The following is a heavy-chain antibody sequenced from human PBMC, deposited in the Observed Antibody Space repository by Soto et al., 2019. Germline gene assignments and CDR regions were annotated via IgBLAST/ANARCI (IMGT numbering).Heavy chain of an antibody. CDR2: INPSSGAT. J-gene: IGHJ4*02. CDR1: GYNFIAYY. V-gene: IGHV1-46*04. D-gene: IGHD2-21*02. Sequence: QVQLVQSGAEVKNPGSSVKLSCKASGYNFIAYYIYWVRQAPGQGPEWMGMINPSSGATNYAQMLQGRVTVTKDTFTSTAYLELSSLRSEDAAVSYCAKYCGGDCRHFDAWGQGILVTVSS. CDR3: AKYCGGDCRHFDA.